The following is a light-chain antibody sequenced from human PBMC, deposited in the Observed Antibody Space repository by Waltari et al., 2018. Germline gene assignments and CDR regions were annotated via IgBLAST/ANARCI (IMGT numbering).Light chain of an antibody. V-gene: IGLV2-11*01. CDR2: DVY. J-gene: IGLJ3*02. Sequence: QSALPQSRSVSGSPGQSVTISCTGTSSDVGGYDSVSWYQQHPGKAPKLVIYDVYKRPSGVPDRFSASKSGNTASLTISGLQADDEADYYCCAYAYTYWVFGGGTKVTVL. CDR1: SSDVGGYDS. CDR3: CAYAYTYWV.